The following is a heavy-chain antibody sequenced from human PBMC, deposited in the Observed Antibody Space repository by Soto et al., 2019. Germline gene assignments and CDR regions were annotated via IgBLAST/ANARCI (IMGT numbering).Heavy chain of an antibody. CDR3: ASTTYYYDRVGHPGQKYYFDY. J-gene: IGHJ4*02. D-gene: IGHD3-22*01. Sequence: SDSLSHTFSPSGGAFSAFYWTRIRQPPGRGLEWIGEINHSGSTNYNPFLKSRVTISVDTSKNQFSLKLSSVTAADTAVYYCASTTYYYDRVGHPGQKYYFDYWGQG. CDR1: GGAFSAFY. V-gene: IGHV4-34*01. CDR2: INHSGST.